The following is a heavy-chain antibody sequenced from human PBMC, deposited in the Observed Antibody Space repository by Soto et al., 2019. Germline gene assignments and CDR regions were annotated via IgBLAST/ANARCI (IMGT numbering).Heavy chain of an antibody. J-gene: IGHJ4*02. CDR2: INHRGST. CDR3: ARTSRFEY. V-gene: IGHV4-34*01. D-gene: IGHD6-6*01. Sequence: SETLSLTCAVYGRPFSNYYWSWVRQPPGKGLEWIGEINHRGSTNYNPSLKSRVTISVDTSKNQFSLKLSSVTAAETAVYYCARTSRFEYWGQGTLVTVSS. CDR1: GRPFSNYY.